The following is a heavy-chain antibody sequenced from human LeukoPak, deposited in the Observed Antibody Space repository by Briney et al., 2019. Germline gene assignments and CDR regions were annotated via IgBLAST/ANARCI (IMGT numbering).Heavy chain of an antibody. J-gene: IGHJ4*02. CDR2: INHSGST. CDR3: ARGIPEYYDILTGYLSYFDY. CDR1: GGSFSGYY. V-gene: IGHV4-34*01. Sequence: PSETLSLTCAVYGGSFSGYYWSWIRQPPGKGLEWIGEINHSGSTNYNPSLKSRVTISVDTSKNQLSLKLSSVTAADTAVYYCARGIPEYYDILTGYLSYFDYWGQGTLVTVSS. D-gene: IGHD3-9*01.